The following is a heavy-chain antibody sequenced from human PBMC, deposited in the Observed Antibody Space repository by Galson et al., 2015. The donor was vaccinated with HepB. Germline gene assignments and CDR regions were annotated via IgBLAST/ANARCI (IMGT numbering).Heavy chain of an antibody. CDR3: ARGRGGVTIFGVVPTTYYYLDV. J-gene: IGHJ6*03. CDR1: GYTFSSYG. V-gene: IGHV1-18*01. Sequence: SVKVSCKASGYTFSSYGINWVRQAPGQGLEWMGWISPYNGRTKYAQKFQDRVTMTTDTSTSTAYMELRSLRSDDTAVYDCARGRGGVTIFGVVPTTYYYLDVWGKGTTVTVSS. CDR2: ISPYNGRT. D-gene: IGHD3-3*01.